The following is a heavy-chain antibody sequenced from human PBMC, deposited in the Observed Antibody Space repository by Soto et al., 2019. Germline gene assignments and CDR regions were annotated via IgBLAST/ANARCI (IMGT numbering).Heavy chain of an antibody. CDR1: GFTFSSYS. CDR2: ISSSSSYI. V-gene: IGHV3-21*01. CDR3: ARDGYCSGGSCYSVY. J-gene: IGHJ4*02. D-gene: IGHD2-15*01. Sequence: EVQLVESGGGLVKPGGSLRLSCAASGFTFSSYSMNWVRQTPGKGLEWVSSISSSSSYIYYADSVKGRFTISRDNAKNSLYLQMNSLRAEDTAVYYCARDGYCSGGSCYSVYWGQGTLVTVSS.